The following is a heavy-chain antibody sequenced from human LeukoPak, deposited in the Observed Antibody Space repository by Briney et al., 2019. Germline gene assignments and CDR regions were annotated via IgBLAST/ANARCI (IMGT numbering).Heavy chain of an antibody. J-gene: IGHJ4*02. D-gene: IGHD2-2*01. CDR1: GYTFTFYY. V-gene: IGHV1-2*02. Sequence: ASVYLSCKAAGYTFTFYYMHLTREAPAPGLEWMGWINPNSVGTTDAQKFQGRVTMTRDTSIRTAYMDQRRLRSDDTAVYYCARGVRDFPAFDSWGQGTLVTVSS. CDR2: INPNSVGT. CDR3: ARGVRDFPAFDS.